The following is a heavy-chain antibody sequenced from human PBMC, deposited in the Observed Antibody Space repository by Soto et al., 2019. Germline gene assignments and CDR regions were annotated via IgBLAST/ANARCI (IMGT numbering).Heavy chain of an antibody. D-gene: IGHD3-10*01. CDR3: ARGAMVRGVIGLDYYYYGMDA. J-gene: IGHJ6*02. Sequence: ASVKVSCKASGYTFTGYYMHWVRQAPGQGLEWMGWINPNSGGTNYAQKFQGWVTMTRDTSISTAYMELSRLRSDDTAVYYCARGAMVRGVIGLDYYYYGMDAWGQGTTFTVS. V-gene: IGHV1-2*04. CDR1: GYTFTGYY. CDR2: INPNSGGT.